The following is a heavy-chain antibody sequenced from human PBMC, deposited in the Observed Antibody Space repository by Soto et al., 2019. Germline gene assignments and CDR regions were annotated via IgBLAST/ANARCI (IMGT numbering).Heavy chain of an antibody. V-gene: IGHV1-24*01. D-gene: IGHD3-22*01. CDR3: ATPRSYDSSGYYYPPFDY. J-gene: IGHJ4*02. CDR1: RYTLTELS. CDR2: FDPEDGET. Sequence: ASVKVSCKVSRYTLTELSMHWVRQAPGKRLEWMGGFDPEDGETIYAQKFQGRVTMTEDTSTDTAYMELSSLRSEDTAVYYCATPRSYDSSGYYYPPFDYWGQGTLVTVS.